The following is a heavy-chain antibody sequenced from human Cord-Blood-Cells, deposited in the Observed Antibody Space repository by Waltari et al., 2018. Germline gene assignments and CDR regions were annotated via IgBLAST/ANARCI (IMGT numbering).Heavy chain of an antibody. CDR3: TTGSRAYSGYDYYFDY. CDR1: GFTFSNAW. D-gene: IGHD5-12*01. V-gene: IGHV3-15*01. J-gene: IGHJ4*02. Sequence: EVQLVESGGGLVKPGGSLRLSCAASGFTFSNAWMSWVRQAQGKGLEWVGRIKSKNDGGTTDYAAPVKGKFTISRDDSKNTLYLQMNSLKTEDTAVYYCTTGSRAYSGYDYYFDYWGQGTLVTVSS. CDR2: IKSKNDGGTT.